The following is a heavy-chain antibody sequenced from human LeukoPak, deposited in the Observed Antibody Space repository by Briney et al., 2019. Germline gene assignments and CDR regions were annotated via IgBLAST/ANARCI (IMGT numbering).Heavy chain of an antibody. Sequence: PSETLSLTCTVSGGSISTYYWNWIRQPPGKGLXXXGYIYYSGSTNYNPSLTGRVTISVDTSKNQFSLKLSSVTAADTAVYYYAREYNYYDSSGWDAFEIWGQGTMVTVSS. J-gene: IGHJ3*02. D-gene: IGHD3-22*01. V-gene: IGHV4-59*01. CDR3: AREYNYYDSSGWDAFEI. CDR1: GGSISTYY. CDR2: IYYSGST.